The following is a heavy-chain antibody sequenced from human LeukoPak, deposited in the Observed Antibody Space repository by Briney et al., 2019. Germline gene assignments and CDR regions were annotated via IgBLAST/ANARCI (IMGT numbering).Heavy chain of an antibody. CDR1: GYTFTSYY. J-gene: IGHJ4*02. CDR3: ARDLWSNYYNRPQQIDY. Sequence: ASVKVSCKASGYTFTSYYMHWVRQAPGQGLEWMGIINPSGGSTSYAQKFQGRVTITADRSTSTAYMEVSSLRSEDTAVYYCARDLWSNYYNRPQQIDYWGQGTLVTVSS. CDR2: INPSGGST. D-gene: IGHD3-3*01. V-gene: IGHV1-46*01.